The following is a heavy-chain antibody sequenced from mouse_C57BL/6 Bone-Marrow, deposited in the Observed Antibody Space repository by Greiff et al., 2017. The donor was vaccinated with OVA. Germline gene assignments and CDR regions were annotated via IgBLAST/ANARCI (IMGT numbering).Heavy chain of an antibody. J-gene: IGHJ2*01. V-gene: IGHV14-4*01. CDR2: IDPENGDT. CDR3: TTDGYYWDPSYFDY. Sequence: EVKLMESGAELVRPGASVELSCTASGFNIKDDYMHWVKQRPEQGLEWIGWIDPENGDTEYASKFQGKATITADTSSNTAYLQLSSLTSEDTAIYYCTTDGYYWDPSYFDYWGQGTTLTVSS. D-gene: IGHD2-3*01. CDR1: GFNIKDDY.